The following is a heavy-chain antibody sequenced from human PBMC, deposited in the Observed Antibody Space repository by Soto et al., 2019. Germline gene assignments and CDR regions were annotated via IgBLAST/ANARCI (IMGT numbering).Heavy chain of an antibody. V-gene: IGHV4-4*02. CDR3: ARRDWSGSTSHFYFDY. CDR1: GGSIISSNW. D-gene: IGHD3-9*01. Sequence: PSETLSLTCAVSGGSIISSNWWNWVRQPPGKGLEWIGEIYHSGSTYYKPCLKSRVAMSVDTSKNQFSLKLTSATAADTAVYYCARRDWSGSTSHFYFDYWGQGVLVTVSS. CDR2: IYHSGST. J-gene: IGHJ4*02.